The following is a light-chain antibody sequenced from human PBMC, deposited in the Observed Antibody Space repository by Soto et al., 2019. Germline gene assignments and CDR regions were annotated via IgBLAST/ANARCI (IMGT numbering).Light chain of an antibody. J-gene: IGKJ2*01. CDR1: QDISNY. Sequence: DIQMTQSPSSLSASVGDRVTITCQASQDISNYLNWYQQKPGKAPKLLIYDASNLETGVPSRFSGSGSGTDFTITISSRQPSDISTFYCQQYDNLPPVYTFGQGTKLEIK. CDR2: DAS. V-gene: IGKV1-33*01. CDR3: QQYDNLPPVYT.